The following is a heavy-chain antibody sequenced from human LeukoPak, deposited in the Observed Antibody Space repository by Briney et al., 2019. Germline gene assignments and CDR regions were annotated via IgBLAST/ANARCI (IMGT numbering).Heavy chain of an antibody. D-gene: IGHD6-19*01. J-gene: IGHJ4*02. CDR2: ISSSSSYI. CDR1: GFTFTSYG. CDR3: TRGAGTGWRFDS. V-gene: IGHV3-21*01. Sequence: GGSLRLSCAASGFTFTSYGMTWVRQAPGKGLEWVSSISSSSSYIYYSDSVKGRFTISRDNAKNSLYLQMDSLKADDTAVYYCTRGAGTGWRFDSWGQGTLVTVSS.